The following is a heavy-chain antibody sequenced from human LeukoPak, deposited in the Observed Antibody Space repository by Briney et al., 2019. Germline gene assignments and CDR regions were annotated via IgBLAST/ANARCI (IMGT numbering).Heavy chain of an antibody. CDR1: GGSISSSSYY. V-gene: IGHV4-39*07. CDR2: IYYSGST. J-gene: IGHJ3*02. CDR3: ARDPPDYYDSSGYYRRGAFDI. Sequence: SETLSLTCTVSGGSISSSSYYWGWIRQPPGKGLEWIGSIYYSGSTYYNPSLKSRVTISVDTSKNQFSLKLSAVTAADTAVYYCARDPPDYYDSSGYYRRGAFDIWGQGTMVTVSS. D-gene: IGHD3-22*01.